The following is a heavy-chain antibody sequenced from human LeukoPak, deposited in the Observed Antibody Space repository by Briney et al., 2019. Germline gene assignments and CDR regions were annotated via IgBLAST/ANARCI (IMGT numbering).Heavy chain of an antibody. CDR3: AKDQNYESSGYYGGFDY. CDR1: GFSFSSHV. CDR2: ISGSGGDT. J-gene: IGHJ4*02. Sequence: GGSLRLSCAASGFSFSSHVMHWVRQAPGKGLEWVSGISGSGGDTYYADSVKGRFTISRDNSKNTLNLQMNSLRAEDTALYYCAKDQNYESSGYYGGFDYWGQGTLVTVSS. V-gene: IGHV3-23*01. D-gene: IGHD3-22*01.